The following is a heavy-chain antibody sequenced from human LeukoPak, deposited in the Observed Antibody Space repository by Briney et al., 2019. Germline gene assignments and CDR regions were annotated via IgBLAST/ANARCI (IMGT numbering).Heavy chain of an antibody. CDR3: ARRSKYSSSSWRVVSYYYYYMDV. J-gene: IGHJ6*03. CDR2: IYSGGST. D-gene: IGHD6-6*01. V-gene: IGHV3-53*01. Sequence: PGGSLRLSCAASGFTVSSNYMSWVRQAPGKGLEWVSVIYSGGSTYYADSVKGRFTISRDNSKNTLYLQMNSLRAEDTAVYYCARRSKYSSSSWRVVSYYYYYMDVWGKGTTVTISS. CDR1: GFTVSSNY.